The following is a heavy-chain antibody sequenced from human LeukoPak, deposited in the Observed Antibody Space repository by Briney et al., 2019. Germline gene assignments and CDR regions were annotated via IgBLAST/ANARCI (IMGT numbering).Heavy chain of an antibody. CDR1: GGSISSYY. CDR3: ARENPLITMVRGESFHGMDV. J-gene: IGHJ6*04. V-gene: IGHV4-59*01. Sequence: SETLCLTCTVSGGSISSYYWSWIRQPPGKGLEWIGYIYYSGSTNYNPSLKSRVTISVDTSKNQFSLKLSSVTAADTAVYYCARENPLITMVRGESFHGMDVWGKGTTVTVSS. D-gene: IGHD3-10*01. CDR2: IYYSGST.